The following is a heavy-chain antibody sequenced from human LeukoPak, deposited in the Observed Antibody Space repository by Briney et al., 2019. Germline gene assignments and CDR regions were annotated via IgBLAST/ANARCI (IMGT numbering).Heavy chain of an antibody. CDR1: GFTFSSYE. V-gene: IGHV3-48*03. CDR2: ISSSGSTI. D-gene: IGHD3-10*02. Sequence: PGGSLRLSCAASGFTFSSYEMNWGRQAPGKGLEGGSYISSSGSTIYYADSVKGRFTISRDNAKNSLYLQMNSLRAEDTAVYYCAELGISMIGGVWGKGTRSPSPQ. CDR3: AELGISMIGGV. J-gene: IGHJ6*04.